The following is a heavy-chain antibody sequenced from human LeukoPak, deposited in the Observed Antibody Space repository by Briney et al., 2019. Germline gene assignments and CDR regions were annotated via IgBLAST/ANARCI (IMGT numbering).Heavy chain of an antibody. CDR2: ISAYNGIT. CDR1: GYTFTSYG. V-gene: IGHV1-18*01. D-gene: IGHD3-9*01. Sequence: GASVKVSCMASGYTFTSYGISWVRQAPGQGLEWMGWISAYNGITAYAQKLQGRLTMTTDTSTSTAYMELRSLRSDDTAVYYCAIHLGDYYDILSGYSPWSYGMDVWGQGTTVTVSS. CDR3: AIHLGDYYDILSGYSPWSYGMDV. J-gene: IGHJ6*02.